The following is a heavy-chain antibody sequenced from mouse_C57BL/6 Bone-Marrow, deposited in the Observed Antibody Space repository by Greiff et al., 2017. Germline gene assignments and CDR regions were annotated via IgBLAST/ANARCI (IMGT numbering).Heavy chain of an antibody. Sequence: QVQLQQSGAELMKPGASVKLSCKATGYTFTGSWIEWVKQRPGHGLEWIGEILPGSGSTNYNEKFKGKATFTADTSSNTAYMQLSSLTTEDSAIYYCASPLYYDYGLWFAYWGQGTLVTVSA. V-gene: IGHV1-9*01. D-gene: IGHD2-4*01. CDR1: GYTFTGSW. J-gene: IGHJ3*01. CDR3: ASPLYYDYGLWFAY. CDR2: ILPGSGST.